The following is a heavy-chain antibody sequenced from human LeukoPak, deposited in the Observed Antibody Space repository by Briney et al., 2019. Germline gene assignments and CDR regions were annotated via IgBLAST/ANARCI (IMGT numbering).Heavy chain of an antibody. CDR3: ARGEAPYSSGWYYFDY. Sequence: PSETLSLTCAVYGGSFSGYYWSWIRQPPGEGLEWIGEINHSGSTNYNPSLKSRVTISVDTSKNQFSLKLSSVTAADTAVYYCARGEAPYSSGWYYFDYWGQGTLVTVSP. J-gene: IGHJ4*02. CDR1: GGSFSGYY. CDR2: INHSGST. D-gene: IGHD6-19*01. V-gene: IGHV4-34*01.